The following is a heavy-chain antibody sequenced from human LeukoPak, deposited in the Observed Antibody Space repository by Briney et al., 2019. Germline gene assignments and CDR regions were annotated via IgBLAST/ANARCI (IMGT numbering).Heavy chain of an antibody. V-gene: IGHV3-74*01. CDR3: ARDGLGAPFDY. CDR1: GFTFSSYW. J-gene: IGHJ4*02. CDR2: INSDGSST. Sequence: GGSLRLSCAASGFTFSSYWMHWVRQAPGKGLVWVSRINSDGSSTSYADSVKGRFTISRDNAKNSLYLQMNSLRAEDTAVYYCARDGLGAPFDYWGQGTLVTVSS. D-gene: IGHD1-26*01.